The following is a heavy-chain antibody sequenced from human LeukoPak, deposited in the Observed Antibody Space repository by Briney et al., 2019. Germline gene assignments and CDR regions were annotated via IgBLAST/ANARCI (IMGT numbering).Heavy chain of an antibody. V-gene: IGHV3-11*01. J-gene: IGHJ4*02. D-gene: IGHD3-22*01. CDR1: GFGFSDYY. CDR2: ISSSGSTI. Sequence: GGSPRLSCAASGFGFSDYYMSWVRQAPGKGLGWVSYISSSGSTIHYADSVKGRFTISRDNAKNSLYLQMNSLRAEDTAVYYCARDYKPVYYYHSSGYYYFDYWGQGTLVTVSS. CDR3: ARDYKPVYYYHSSGYYYFDY.